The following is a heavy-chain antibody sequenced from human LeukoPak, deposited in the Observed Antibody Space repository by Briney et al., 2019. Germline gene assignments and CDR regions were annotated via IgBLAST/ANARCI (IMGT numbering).Heavy chain of an antibody. CDR3: AGYGPPLDYYFDY. V-gene: IGHV1-69*05. J-gene: IGHJ4*02. Sequence: ASVKVSCKASGGTFSSYAISWVRQAPGQGLEWVEGIIPIFGTANYAQKFQGRVTITTDESTSTAYMELSSLRSEDTAVYYCAGYGPPLDYYFDYWGQGTLVTVSS. CDR1: GGTFSSYA. CDR2: IIPIFGTA. D-gene: IGHD3-10*01.